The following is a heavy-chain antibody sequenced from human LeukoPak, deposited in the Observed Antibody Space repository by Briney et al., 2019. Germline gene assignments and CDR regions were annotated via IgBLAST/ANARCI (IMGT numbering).Heavy chain of an antibody. CDR3: ARDPLREQVVAFFDY. CDR2: ISSNGGST. CDR1: GFTVSSYA. J-gene: IGHJ4*02. V-gene: IGHV3-64*01. Sequence: GGSLKLSCAASGFTVSSYAMHWVRQAPGKGLEYVSAISSNGGSTYYANSVKGRFTISRDNSKNTLYLQMGSLRAEDMAVYYCARDPLREQVVAFFDYWGQGTLVTVSS. D-gene: IGHD2-15*01.